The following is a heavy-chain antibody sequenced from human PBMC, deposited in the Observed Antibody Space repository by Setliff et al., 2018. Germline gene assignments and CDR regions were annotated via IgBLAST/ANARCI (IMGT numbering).Heavy chain of an antibody. CDR1: GYTFSTYG. V-gene: IGHV1-18*01. CDR3: TRDTNIVVVPPHRTAFDI. CDR2: ISPYNGYI. Sequence: ASVKVSCKASGYTFSTYGIVWVRQAPGQGLEWMGWISPYNGYIIYAHKFQGRVTMTTDTSTGTADMELRNLRSDDTAVYYCTRDTNIVVVPPHRTAFDIWGQGTMVTVSS. D-gene: IGHD2-2*01. J-gene: IGHJ3*02.